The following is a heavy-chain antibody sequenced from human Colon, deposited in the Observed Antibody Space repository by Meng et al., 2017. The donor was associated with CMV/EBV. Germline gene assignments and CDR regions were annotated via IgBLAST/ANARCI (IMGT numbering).Heavy chain of an antibody. Sequence: SLKISCAASGFTFRDYAMHWVRQAPGKGLEWVSGIFMDNDGVGYADSVKGRFTVSRDSAKNSLYLQMDSLRPEDTALYYCIKDFTPGGADHWGQGTLVTVSS. CDR3: IKDFTPGGADH. CDR2: IFMDNDGV. D-gene: IGHD3-10*01. CDR1: GFTFRDYA. J-gene: IGHJ4*02. V-gene: IGHV3-9*01.